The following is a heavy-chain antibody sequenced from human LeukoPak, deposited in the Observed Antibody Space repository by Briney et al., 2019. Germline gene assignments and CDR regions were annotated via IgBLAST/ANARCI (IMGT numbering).Heavy chain of an antibody. CDR2: IYYSGST. D-gene: IGHD3-22*01. V-gene: IGHV4-39*07. J-gene: IGHJ4*02. CDR3: ATNTITMIACFDY. CDR1: GGSISSSSYY. Sequence: SETLSLTCTVSGGSISSSSYYWGWIRQPPGKGLEWIGSIYYSGSTYYNPSLKSRVTISVDTSKNQFSLKLSSVTAADTAVYYCATNTITMIACFDYWGQGTLVTVSS.